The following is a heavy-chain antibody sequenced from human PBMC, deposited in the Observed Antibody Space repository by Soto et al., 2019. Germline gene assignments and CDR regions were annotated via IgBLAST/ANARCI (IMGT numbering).Heavy chain of an antibody. CDR1: GYTFTNYY. CDR3: ARDLLAGDF. CDR2: INPMSGST. D-gene: IGHD3-10*01. J-gene: IGHJ4*02. Sequence: QVQLVQSGAEVKKPGASVKVSCRASGYTFTNYYIHWVRQAPGQGLEWMAIINPMSGSTNYAQNFQGRVTITMETSTTTVYMDLSSLRFEDAAVYFCARDLLAGDFWGQGTLVTVSS. V-gene: IGHV1-46*01.